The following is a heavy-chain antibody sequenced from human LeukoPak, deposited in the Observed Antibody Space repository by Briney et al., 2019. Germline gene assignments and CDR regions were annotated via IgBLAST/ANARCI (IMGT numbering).Heavy chain of an antibody. CDR3: ARSLGTRFLEWLLYGDAFDI. CDR2: INHSGST. D-gene: IGHD3-3*01. Sequence: SETLSLTCAVYGGSFSGYYWSWIRQPPGKGLEWIGEINHSGSTNYSPSLKSRVTISVDTSKNQFSLKLSSVTAADTAVYYCARSLGTRFLEWLLYGDAFDIWGQGTMVTVSS. CDR1: GGSFSGYY. V-gene: IGHV4-34*01. J-gene: IGHJ3*02.